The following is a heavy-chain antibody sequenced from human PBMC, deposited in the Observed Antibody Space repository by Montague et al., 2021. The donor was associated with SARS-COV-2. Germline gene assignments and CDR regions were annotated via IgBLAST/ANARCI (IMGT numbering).Heavy chain of an antibody. CDR2: TYYRSKWYN. Sequence: CAISGDSVSSNSATWNWARQSPSRGLEWLGRTYYRSKWYNDYAVXVRGRVTINPDTSKNQFSLQLNSVTPEDTAMYYCTSGREGNYNVMDVWGQGTTVTVSS. D-gene: IGHD1-1*01. V-gene: IGHV6-1*01. CDR3: TSGREGNYNVMDV. J-gene: IGHJ6*02. CDR1: GDSVSSNSAT.